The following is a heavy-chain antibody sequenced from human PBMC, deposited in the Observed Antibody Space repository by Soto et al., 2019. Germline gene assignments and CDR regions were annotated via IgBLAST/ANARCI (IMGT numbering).Heavy chain of an antibody. CDR3: AREKYYYDSGAQSFDY. V-gene: IGHV1-69*13. CDR1: GGTFSSYA. D-gene: IGHD3-22*01. Sequence: SVKVSCKASGGTFSSYAISWLRQAPGQGREWMGGIIPIFGTANYAQKFQGRVTITADESTSTAYMELSSLRSEDTAVYYCAREKYYYDSGAQSFDYWGQRTLVTSPQ. J-gene: IGHJ4*02. CDR2: IIPIFGTA.